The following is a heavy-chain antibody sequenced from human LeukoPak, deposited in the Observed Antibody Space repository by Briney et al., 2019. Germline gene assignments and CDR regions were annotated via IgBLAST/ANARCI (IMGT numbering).Heavy chain of an antibody. D-gene: IGHD2-21*02. J-gene: IGHJ5*02. CDR2: LNPNSGNT. CDR3: ARMTVSARDNWFDP. CDR1: GYTFTSCD. Sequence: EASVKVSCKASGYTFTSCDINWVRQATGQGLEWMGWLNPNSGNTGYAQKFQGRVTITRNTSINTAYMELSSLRSEDTAVYYCARMTVSARDNWFDPWGQGTLVTVSS. V-gene: IGHV1-8*03.